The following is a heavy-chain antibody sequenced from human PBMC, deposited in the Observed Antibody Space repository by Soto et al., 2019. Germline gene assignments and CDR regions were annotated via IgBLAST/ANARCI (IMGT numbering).Heavy chain of an antibody. CDR2: ISGSGSRT. V-gene: IGHV3-23*01. CDR3: AKAVAGPNDVFDI. D-gene: IGHD6-19*01. CDR1: GFTFSSYA. Sequence: PGGSLRLSCAASGFTFSSYAMSWVRQAPGKGLEWVSAISGSGSRTYYADSVKGRFTISRDNSKNTVYLQMNSLRAEVMVEYYCAKAVAGPNDVFDIWGQGTMVTVSS. J-gene: IGHJ3*02.